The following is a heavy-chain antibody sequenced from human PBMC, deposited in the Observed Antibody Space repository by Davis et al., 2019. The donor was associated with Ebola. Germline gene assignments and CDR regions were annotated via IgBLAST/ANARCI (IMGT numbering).Heavy chain of an antibody. CDR1: GGSISSGGYS. CDR3: ARRGYYYDSSGYGAYGMDV. Sequence: SETLSLTCAVSGGSISSGGYSWSWIRQPPGKGLEWIGYIYYSGSTNYNPSLKSRVTISVDTSKNQFSLKLSSVTAADTAVYYCARRGYYYDSSGYGAYGMDVWGQGTTVTVSS. CDR2: IYYSGST. V-gene: IGHV4-61*08. D-gene: IGHD3-22*01. J-gene: IGHJ6*02.